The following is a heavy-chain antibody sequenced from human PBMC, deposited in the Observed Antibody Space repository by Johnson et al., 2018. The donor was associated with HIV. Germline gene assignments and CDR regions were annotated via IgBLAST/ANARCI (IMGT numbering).Heavy chain of an antibody. D-gene: IGHD5-12*01. CDR1: GFTFSSYA. Sequence: QMLLVESGGGVVQPGRSLRLSCAASGFTFSSYAMHWVRQAPGKGLEWVAVISYDGSNKYYADSVKGRFTISRDNYKNTLYLQMNSLRAEDTAVYYCARVGVSGYDLAAFDIWGQGTMVTVSS. V-gene: IGHV3-30*04. J-gene: IGHJ3*02. CDR2: ISYDGSNK. CDR3: ARVGVSGYDLAAFDI.